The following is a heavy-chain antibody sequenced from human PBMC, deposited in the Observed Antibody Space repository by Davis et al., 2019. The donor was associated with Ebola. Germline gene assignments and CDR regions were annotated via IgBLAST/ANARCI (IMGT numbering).Heavy chain of an antibody. Sequence: ASVKVSCKASGYTFTSYGISWVRQAPGQGLEWMGWISAYNGNTNYAQKLQGRVTMTTDTSTSTAYMELRSLRSDDTAVYYCARVRGAISQYYYYGMDVWGQGTTVTVSS. V-gene: IGHV1-18*01. D-gene: IGHD2/OR15-2a*01. J-gene: IGHJ6*02. CDR1: GYTFTSYG. CDR2: ISAYNGNT. CDR3: ARVRGAISQYYYYGMDV.